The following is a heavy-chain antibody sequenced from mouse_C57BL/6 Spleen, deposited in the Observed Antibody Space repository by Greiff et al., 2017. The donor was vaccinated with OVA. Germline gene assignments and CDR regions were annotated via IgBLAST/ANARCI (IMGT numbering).Heavy chain of an antibody. J-gene: IGHJ4*01. CDR1: GYAFSSSW. D-gene: IGHD1-1*01. CDR2: IYPGDGDT. V-gene: IGHV1-82*01. Sequence: LQESGPELVKPGASVKISCKASGYAFSSSWMNWVKQRPGKGLEWIGRIYPGDGDTNYNGKFKGKATLTADKSSSTAYMQLSSLTSEDSAVYFCARITTVVAPAMDYWGQGTSVTVSS. CDR3: ARITTVVAPAMDY.